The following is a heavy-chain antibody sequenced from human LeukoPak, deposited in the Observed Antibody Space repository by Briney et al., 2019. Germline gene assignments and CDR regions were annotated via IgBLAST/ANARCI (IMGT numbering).Heavy chain of an antibody. CDR1: GFTFSSYV. CDR3: AKGPSGSYYGFDM. CDR2: ISGSGGSA. V-gene: IGHV3-23*01. Sequence: GGSLRLSCAASGFTFSSYVMSWVRQAPGKGLEWVSAISGSGGSAYFPDSVKGRFTISRDNSKNTLHLQMNSLRAEDTALYYCAKGPSGSYYGFDMWGQGTMVTVSS. D-gene: IGHD3-10*01. J-gene: IGHJ3*02.